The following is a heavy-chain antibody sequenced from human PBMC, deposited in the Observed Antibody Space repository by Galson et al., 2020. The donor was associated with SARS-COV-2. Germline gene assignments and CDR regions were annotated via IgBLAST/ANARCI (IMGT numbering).Heavy chain of an antibody. CDR1: GDTFTGYY. CDR2: NHPNRGGT. Sequence: TVKVSCKASGDTFTGYYMHRVRQAPGQGREWMLANHPNRGGTNYAHTFQVRVTMTRDTSISTAYMELSRLRSDATAVYYCASSYSYYGIAVSGPGTTVTVSS. J-gene: IGHJ6*02. V-gene: IGHV1-2*07. CDR3: ASSYSYYGIAV.